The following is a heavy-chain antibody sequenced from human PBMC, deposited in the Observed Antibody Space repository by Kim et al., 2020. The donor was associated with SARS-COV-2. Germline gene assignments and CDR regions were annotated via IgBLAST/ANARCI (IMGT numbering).Heavy chain of an antibody. CDR2: ISSSSSYT. Sequence: GGSLRLSCAASGFTFSDYYLSWIRQAPGKGLEWVSYISSSSSYTDYADSVEGRFTISRDNAKNSLYLQMDSLRAEDTAVYYCAMSPSSWKFDYWGQGTLV. J-gene: IGHJ4*02. CDR3: AMSPSSWKFDY. V-gene: IGHV3-11*03. D-gene: IGHD6-13*01. CDR1: GFTFSDYY.